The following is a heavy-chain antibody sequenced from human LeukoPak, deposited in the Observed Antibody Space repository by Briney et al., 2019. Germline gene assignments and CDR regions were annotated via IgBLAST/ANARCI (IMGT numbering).Heavy chain of an antibody. CDR2: ISGSGGST. V-gene: IGHV3-23*01. J-gene: IGHJ4*02. D-gene: IGHD1-26*01. CDR3: ANIVGATTDTANFDY. CDR1: GFTFSSYA. Sequence: GGSLRLSCAASGFTFSSYAMSWVRQAPGKGLEWVSAISGSGGSTYYAGSVKGRFTISRDNSKNTLYLQMNSLRAEDTAVYYCANIVGATTDTANFDYWGQGTLVTVSS.